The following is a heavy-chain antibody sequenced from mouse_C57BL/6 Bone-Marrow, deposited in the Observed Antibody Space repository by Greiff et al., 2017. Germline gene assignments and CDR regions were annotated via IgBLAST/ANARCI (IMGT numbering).Heavy chain of an antibody. Sequence: QVQLQQSGPGLMQPSQSLSITFTVSGFSLTSYGVHWVRQSPGKGLEWLGVIWRGGSTDYNAAVMSRLSITKDNSKSQVFFKMNSLQADDTAIYYCAKGAGAYWGQGTLVTVSA. V-gene: IGHV2-5*01. CDR3: AKGAGAY. D-gene: IGHD6-1*01. CDR2: IWRGGST. J-gene: IGHJ3*01. CDR1: GFSLTSYG.